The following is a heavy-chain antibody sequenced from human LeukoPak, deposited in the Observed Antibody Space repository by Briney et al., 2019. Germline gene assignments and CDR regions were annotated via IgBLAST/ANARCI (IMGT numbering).Heavy chain of an antibody. CDR1: GGSFSGYY. Sequence: NPSETLSLTCAVYGGSFSGYYWSWIRQPPGKGLEWIGEINRSGSTNYNPSLKSRVSISVDTSKNYFSLKLSSVTAADTAVYYCARLSFGGVIVYYFDYWGQGTLVTVSS. CDR2: INRSGST. D-gene: IGHD3-16*02. CDR3: ARLSFGGVIVYYFDY. V-gene: IGHV4-34*01. J-gene: IGHJ4*02.